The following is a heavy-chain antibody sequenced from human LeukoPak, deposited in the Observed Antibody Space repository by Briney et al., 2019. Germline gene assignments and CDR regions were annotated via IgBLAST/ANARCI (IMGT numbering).Heavy chain of an antibody. V-gene: IGHV4-59*08. CDR3: ARHYYDILTGDYWYFDL. Sequence: SETLSLTCTVSGGSMNTYYWSWIRQPPGKGLEWIGYIYYSGNPNYNPSLKSRVTISVDTSKNQFSLKLSSVTAADTAVYYCARHYYDILTGDYWYFDLWGRGTLVTVSS. J-gene: IGHJ2*01. CDR2: IYYSGNP. D-gene: IGHD3-9*01. CDR1: GGSMNTYY.